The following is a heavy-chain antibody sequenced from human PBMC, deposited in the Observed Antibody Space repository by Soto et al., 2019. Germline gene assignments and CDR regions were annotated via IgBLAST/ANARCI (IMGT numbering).Heavy chain of an antibody. D-gene: IGHD5-12*01. CDR2: IGSDAKTQ. V-gene: IGHV3-30*18. Sequence: GGSLRLSCATSESTFRSYSMHWVRQAPGKGLEWVAVIGSDAKTQYYADSVKGRFSISRDTSKNTVSLQMNSLRAEDTAVYYCAKVFKKAGWLPSMPGPYFDDWGQGTLVTVSS. J-gene: IGHJ4*02. CDR3: AKVFKKAGWLPSMPGPYFDD. CDR1: ESTFRSYS.